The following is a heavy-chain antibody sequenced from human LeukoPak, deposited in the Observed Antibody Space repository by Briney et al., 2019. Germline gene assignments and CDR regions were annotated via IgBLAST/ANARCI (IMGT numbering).Heavy chain of an antibody. J-gene: IGHJ6*02. D-gene: IGHD5-18*01. CDR3: ARGSLLPYPGIQLWSIELYYYYGMDV. Sequence: SETLSLTCTVSGGSINSGGYYWSWIRQHPGKGLEWIGYIYYSGSTYYNPSLKSRVTISVDTSKNQFSLKLSYVTAADTAVYYCARGSLLPYPGIQLWSIELYYYYGMDVWGQGTTVTVSS. CDR2: IYYSGST. V-gene: IGHV4-31*03. CDR1: GGSINSGGYY.